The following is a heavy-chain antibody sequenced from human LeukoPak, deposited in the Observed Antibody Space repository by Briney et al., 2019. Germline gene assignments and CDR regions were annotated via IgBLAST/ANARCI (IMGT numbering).Heavy chain of an antibody. V-gene: IGHV1-69*04. J-gene: IGHJ3*02. Sequence: GASVKVSCKASGGTFRTHAITWVRQAPGQGLEWMGRIIPILGIANYAQKFQGRVTITADKSTSTAYMEVRSLRSEDTAVYYYASVFETSTNWEVFDIWGQGTMVSVSS. CDR3: ASVFETSTNWEVFDI. CDR2: IIPILGIA. CDR1: GGTFRTHA. D-gene: IGHD5/OR15-5a*01.